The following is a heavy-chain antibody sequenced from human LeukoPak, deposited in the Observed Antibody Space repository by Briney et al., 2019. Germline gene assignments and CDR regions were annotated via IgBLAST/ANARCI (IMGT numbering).Heavy chain of an antibody. D-gene: IGHD3-22*01. J-gene: IGHJ4*02. CDR3: AKDGDHYESSGYYYSFDY. V-gene: IGHV3-33*06. Sequence: GRSLRLSCAASGFTFSSYGMHWVRRAPGKGLEWVAVICYDGSNKYSAASVKGRFTIPRDNSKNTLYMQMNSLTPAAPPLYYCAKDGDHYESSGYYYSFDYWGQGTLVTVSS. CDR2: ICYDGSNK. CDR1: GFTFSSYG.